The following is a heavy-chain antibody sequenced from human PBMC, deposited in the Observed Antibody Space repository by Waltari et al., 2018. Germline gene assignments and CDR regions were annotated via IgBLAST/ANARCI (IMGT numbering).Heavy chain of an antibody. CDR3: ARGYYYDSSGQAPFDY. CDR2: IYYSGST. Sequence: QVQLQESGPGLVKPSETLSLTCAVSGYSISSGYYWGWIRQPPGKGLAWVGSIYYSGSTSYNPPRKSRVTISVDTSKNQFSLKLSSVTAADTAVYYCARGYYYDSSGQAPFDYWGQGTLVTVSS. D-gene: IGHD3-22*01. V-gene: IGHV4-38-2*01. CDR1: GYSISSGYY. J-gene: IGHJ4*02.